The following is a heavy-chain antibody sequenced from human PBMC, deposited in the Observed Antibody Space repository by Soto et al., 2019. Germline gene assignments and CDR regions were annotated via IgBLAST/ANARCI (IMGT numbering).Heavy chain of an antibody. Sequence: QVQLVQSGAEVKKPGASVKVSCKASGSTFTNYDINWVRQATGQGLEWMGWMNPNSGNTGYAQKFQGRVTMTRNTSISTVYMELSSVRSEDTAVYYCARIPVRYSSRWYEGGYYYGMDVWGQGTTVTVSS. CDR3: ARIPVRYSSRWYEGGYYYGMDV. CDR2: MNPNSGNT. J-gene: IGHJ6*02. D-gene: IGHD6-13*01. CDR1: GSTFTNYD. V-gene: IGHV1-8*01.